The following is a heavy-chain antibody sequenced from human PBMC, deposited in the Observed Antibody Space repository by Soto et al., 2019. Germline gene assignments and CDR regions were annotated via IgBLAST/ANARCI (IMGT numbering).Heavy chain of an antibody. CDR1: GFTFSGFD. V-gene: IGHV3-13*01. CDR2: IGTAGDT. J-gene: IGHJ4*02. CDR3: ARGQEVGAHFFDS. D-gene: IGHD2-15*01. Sequence: GGSLSVSCEASGFTFSGFDMHWVSQVTGKGLEWGSTIGTAGDTYYAVSVTGRFTISRDNAKNSLSLQMNSLRAGHTAVYFCARGQEVGAHFFDSWGQGTPVTVSS.